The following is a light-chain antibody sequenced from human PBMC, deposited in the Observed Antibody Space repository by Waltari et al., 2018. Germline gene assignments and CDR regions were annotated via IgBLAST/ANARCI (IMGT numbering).Light chain of an antibody. Sequence: EIVLTHSPGPLPLSPGERATLSCRARQSVVSFLAGYQKNPGQAPRLLIYDASNRATGIPARFSGSGSGTDFTLTISSLEPEDFAVYYCQQRSNWPRITFGQGTRLEI. CDR2: DAS. CDR1: QSVVSF. V-gene: IGKV3-11*01. J-gene: IGKJ5*01. CDR3: QQRSNWPRIT.